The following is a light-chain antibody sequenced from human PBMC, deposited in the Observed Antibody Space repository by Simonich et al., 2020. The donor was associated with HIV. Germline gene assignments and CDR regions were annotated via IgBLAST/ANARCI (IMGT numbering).Light chain of an antibody. J-gene: IGKJ2*01. Sequence: EIVFTQSSATLAFFPGGRATLSCRASQRVSSYLPWFHPQTRQPATRLLSGGSTRATASLPRSSSSGGGTEYILTISSLQSEDFAVYYCQQYNNWTPYTFGQGTKLEIK. CDR3: QQYNNWTPYT. CDR2: GGS. V-gene: IGKV3-15*01. CDR1: QRVSSY.